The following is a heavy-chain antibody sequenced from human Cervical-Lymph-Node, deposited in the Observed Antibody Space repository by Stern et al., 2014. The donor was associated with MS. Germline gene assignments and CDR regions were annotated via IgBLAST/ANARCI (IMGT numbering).Heavy chain of an antibody. Sequence: EVQLVGSGGGLVKPGGSLRLSCAASGFTFSNAWMTWVRQAPGKGLEWVGRIKSETDGWTTYYAAPVKGRFTISRDDSKNTLYLQMNSLKTEDTAVYYCTTHKGYPDYWGQGTLVTVSS. J-gene: IGHJ4*02. V-gene: IGHV3-15*01. CDR3: TTHKGYPDY. CDR1: GFTFSNAW. CDR2: IKSETDGWTT. D-gene: IGHD5-18*01.